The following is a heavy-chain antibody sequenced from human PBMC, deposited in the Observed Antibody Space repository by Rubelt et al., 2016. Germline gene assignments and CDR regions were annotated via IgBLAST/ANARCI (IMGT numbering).Heavy chain of an antibody. J-gene: IGHJ2*01. CDR1: GGSFSGYY. V-gene: IGHV4-34*01. D-gene: IGHD1-26*01. Sequence: QVQLQQWGAGLLKPSETLSLTCAVYGGSFSGYYWSWIRQPPGKGLEWIGEINHSGSTNYNPSLTSRVTISVATSKTRFSLKRSSVTAADTAVYYCARRRRYSGSSYWYFDRWGRGTLVTVSS. CDR3: ARRRRYSGSSYWYFDR. CDR2: INHSGST.